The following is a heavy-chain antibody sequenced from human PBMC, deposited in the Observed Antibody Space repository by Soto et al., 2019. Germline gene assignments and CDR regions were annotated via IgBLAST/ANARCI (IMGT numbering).Heavy chain of an antibody. J-gene: IGHJ4*02. CDR3: ASGVAGSGPFTWELPDY. CDR1: GNTFTYRY. V-gene: IGHV1-45*02. CDR2: ITPFNGDV. D-gene: IGHD1-26*01. Sequence: QTQLVQSGAEVKKTGSTVTVSCKALGNTFTYRYLHWVRQAPGQALEWMGWITPFNGDVHYAHKFQERVSITRDRSINTAYTRMSSLRPEDTAMFYCASGVAGSGPFTWELPDYWGQGTLVTVSS.